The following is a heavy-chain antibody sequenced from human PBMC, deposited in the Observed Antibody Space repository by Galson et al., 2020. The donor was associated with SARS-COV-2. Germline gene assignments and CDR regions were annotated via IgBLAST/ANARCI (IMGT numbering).Heavy chain of an antibody. CDR2: ISSSSSTI. CDR3: ARDSPDYYDSSGYHDAFDI. Sequence: GGSLRLSCAASGFTFSSYSMNWVRQAPGKGLEWVSYISSSSSTIYYADSVKGRFTISRDNAKNSLYLQMNSLRDEDTAVYYCARDSPDYYDSSGYHDAFDIWGQGTMVTVSS. J-gene: IGHJ3*02. V-gene: IGHV3-48*02. D-gene: IGHD3-22*01. CDR1: GFTFSSYS.